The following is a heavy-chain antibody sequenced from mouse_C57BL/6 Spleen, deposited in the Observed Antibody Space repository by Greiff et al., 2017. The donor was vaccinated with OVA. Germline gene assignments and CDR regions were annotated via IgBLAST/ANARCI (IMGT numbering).Heavy chain of an antibody. CDR1: GFTFTDYY. D-gene: IGHD2-5*01. CDR3: ASSYYSIYFYAMDY. CDR2: IRNKANGYTT. Sequence: EVMLVESGGGLVQPGGSLSLSCAASGFTFTDYYMSWVRQPPGKALEWLGFIRNKANGYTTEYSASVKGRFTISRDNSQSILYLQMNALRAEDSATYYGASSYYSIYFYAMDYRGQRTSVTVYS. V-gene: IGHV7-3*01. J-gene: IGHJ4*01.